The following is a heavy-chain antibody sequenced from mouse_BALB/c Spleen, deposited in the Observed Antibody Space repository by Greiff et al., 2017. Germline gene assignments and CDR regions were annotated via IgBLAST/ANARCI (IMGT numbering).Heavy chain of an antibody. CDR1: GFTFSSFG. CDR2: ISSGSSTI. V-gene: IGHV5-17*02. CDR3: VTGYYAMDY. J-gene: IGHJ4*01. Sequence: EVMLVESGGGLVQPGGSRKLSCAASGFTFSSFGMHWVRQAPEKGLEWVAYISSGSSTIYYADTVKGRFTISRDNPKNTLFLQMTSLRSEDTAMYYCVTGYYAMDYWGQGTSVTVSS.